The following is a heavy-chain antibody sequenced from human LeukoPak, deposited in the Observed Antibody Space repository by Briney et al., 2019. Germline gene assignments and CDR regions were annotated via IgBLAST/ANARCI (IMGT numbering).Heavy chain of an antibody. Sequence: GASVKVSCKASGGTFSSYAISWVRQAPGQGLEWMGGIIPIFGTANYAQKFQGRVTITTDESTSTAYMELSSLRSEDTAVYYCARSDIVVVVAAARGFPAAFDIWGQGTMVTVSS. D-gene: IGHD2-15*01. J-gene: IGHJ3*02. V-gene: IGHV1-69*05. CDR1: GGTFSSYA. CDR3: ARSDIVVVVAAARGFPAAFDI. CDR2: IIPIFGTA.